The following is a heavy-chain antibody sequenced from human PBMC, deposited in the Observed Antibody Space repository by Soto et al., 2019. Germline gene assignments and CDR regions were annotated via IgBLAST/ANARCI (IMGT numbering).Heavy chain of an antibody. J-gene: IGHJ4*02. Sequence: LRLPCAASGFTFSNAWKSWGRQAPGKGLEWVGRIKSKTDGGTTDYAAPVKGRFTISRDDSKNTLYLQMNSLKTEDTAVYYCTTDRLSMLVVDLDYWGQGTLVTV. CDR1: GFTFSNAW. CDR2: IKSKTDGGTT. D-gene: IGHD3-22*01. CDR3: TTDRLSMLVVDLDY. V-gene: IGHV3-15*01.